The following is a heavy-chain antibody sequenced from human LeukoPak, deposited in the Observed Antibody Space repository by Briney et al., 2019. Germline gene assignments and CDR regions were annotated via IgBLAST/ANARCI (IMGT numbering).Heavy chain of an antibody. CDR2: INHSGST. CDR3: ASERIVVVAATIFDY. CDR1: GGSFSGYY. D-gene: IGHD2-15*01. V-gene: IGHV4-34*01. J-gene: IGHJ4*02. Sequence: PSETLSLTCAVYGGSFSGYYWSWIRQPPGKGLEWIGEINHSGSTNYNPSLKSRVTISVDTSKNQFFLKLSSVTAADTAVYYCASERIVVVAATIFDYWGQGTLVTVSS.